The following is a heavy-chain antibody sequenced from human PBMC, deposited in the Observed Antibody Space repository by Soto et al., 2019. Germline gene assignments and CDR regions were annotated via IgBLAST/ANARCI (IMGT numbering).Heavy chain of an antibody. CDR2: IWYDGSNK. V-gene: IGHV3-33*01. Sequence: QVQLVESGGGVVQPGRSLRLSCAASGFTFSSYGMHWVRQAPGKGLEWVAGIWYDGSNKYYADSVKGRFTISRDNSKNTLYLQMTGLRADDTAVYYCARGMVSSSGGMDVWGRWTTVTVSS. CDR1: GFTFSSYG. J-gene: IGHJ6*02. CDR3: ARGMVSSSGGMDV. D-gene: IGHD6-6*01.